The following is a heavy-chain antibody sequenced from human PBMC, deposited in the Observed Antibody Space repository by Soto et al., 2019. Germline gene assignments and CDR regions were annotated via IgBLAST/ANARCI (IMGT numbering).Heavy chain of an antibody. CDR2: IWYDGSNK. Sequence: QVQLVESGGGVVQPGRSLRLSCAASGFTFSSYGMNWVRQAPGKGLEWVAVIWYDGSNKYYADFVKGRFTISRDNSKNTLYLQVNSLRAEDTAVYYCARGGGCISTSCGRDVWGQGTTVIVSS. CDR3: ARGGGCISTSCGRDV. J-gene: IGHJ6*02. D-gene: IGHD2-2*01. CDR1: GFTFSSYG. V-gene: IGHV3-33*01.